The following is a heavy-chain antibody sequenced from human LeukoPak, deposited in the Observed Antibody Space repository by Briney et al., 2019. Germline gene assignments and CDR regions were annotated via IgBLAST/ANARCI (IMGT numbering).Heavy chain of an antibody. CDR2: IRDSGNGT. CDR3: ARDREAVTGPFDY. V-gene: IGHV3-23*01. J-gene: IGHJ4*02. Sequence: GGSLRVSCLLSGFTLKNYAMSCVRQARGKGLECVSSIRDSGNGTDNVDSVKGRFTVSTDTSKKTLYLQMNSVRTEDTAVYFCARDREAVTGPFDYWGPGTLVTVSS. CDR1: GFTLKNYA. D-gene: IGHD6-19*01.